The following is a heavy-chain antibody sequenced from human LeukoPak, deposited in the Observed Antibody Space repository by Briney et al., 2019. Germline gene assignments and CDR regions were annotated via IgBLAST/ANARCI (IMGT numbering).Heavy chain of an antibody. V-gene: IGHV1-8*01. D-gene: IGHD6-19*01. Sequence: ASVKVSCKASGYTFTSYDINWVRQATGQGLEWMGWMNPNSGNTGYAQKFQGRVTMTRNTSISTAYMELSSLRFEDTAVYYCARGILADTTNWFDPWGQGTLVTVSS. CDR1: GYTFTSYD. J-gene: IGHJ5*02. CDR3: ARGILADTTNWFDP. CDR2: MNPNSGNT.